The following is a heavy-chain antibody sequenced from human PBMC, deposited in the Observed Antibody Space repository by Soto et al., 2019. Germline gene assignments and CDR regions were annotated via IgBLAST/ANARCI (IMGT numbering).Heavy chain of an antibody. Sequence: QVQLVQSGAEVKKPGASVKASCKTSGYTFAAYYIHWIRQPPGQGLEWMGWINPTSGGTVYAQNFQDRVTMTRDTSISTAYMELRRLNSDDTAVYYCARDPDYGDYWGYFFDSWGQGTPVTVSS. J-gene: IGHJ4*02. CDR1: GYTFAAYY. CDR3: ARDPDYGDYWGYFFDS. D-gene: IGHD4-17*01. V-gene: IGHV1-2*02. CDR2: INPTSGGT.